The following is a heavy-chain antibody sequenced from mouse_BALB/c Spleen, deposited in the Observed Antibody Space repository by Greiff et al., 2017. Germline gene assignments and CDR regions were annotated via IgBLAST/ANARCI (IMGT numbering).Heavy chain of an antibody. CDR3: ASPFTTVVDYYAMDY. CDR1: GYTFSSYW. J-gene: IGHJ4*01. D-gene: IGHD1-1*01. CDR2: ILPGSGST. V-gene: IGHV1-9*01. Sequence: VQRVESGAELMKPGASVKISCKATGYTFSSYWIEWVKQRPGHGLEWIGEILPGSGSTNYNEKFKGKATFTADTSSNTAYMQLSSLTSEDSAVYYCASPFTTVVDYYAMDYWGQGTSVTVSS.